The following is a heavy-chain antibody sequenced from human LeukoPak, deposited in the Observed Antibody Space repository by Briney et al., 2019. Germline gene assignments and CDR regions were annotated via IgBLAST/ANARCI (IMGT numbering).Heavy chain of an antibody. J-gene: IGHJ4*02. CDR2: IKQDGSEK. V-gene: IGHV3-7*01. CDR1: GFIFRNYW. CDR3: ARARGYDSSGYYSLGSD. Sequence: PGGSLRLSCAASGFIFRNYWMSWVRQAPGKGLEWVANIKQDGSEKYYVDSMKGRFTISRDNAKNSLYLQMNSLRAEDTAVYYCARARGYDSSGYYSLGSDWGQGTLVTVSS. D-gene: IGHD3-22*01.